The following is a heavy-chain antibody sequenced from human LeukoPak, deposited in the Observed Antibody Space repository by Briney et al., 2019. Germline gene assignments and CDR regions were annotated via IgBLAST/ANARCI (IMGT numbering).Heavy chain of an antibody. Sequence: GGSLRLSCAASGFTFSTHAMSWVRQAPGKGLEWVSAISGSAGSTYYADSVKARFTISRDNSKDTLYLQINSLRAEDTAVYFCARGEGSGWFSRKWFDPWGQGTLVTVSS. CDR2: ISGSAGST. D-gene: IGHD6-19*01. J-gene: IGHJ5*02. V-gene: IGHV3-23*01. CDR3: ARGEGSGWFSRKWFDP. CDR1: GFTFSTHA.